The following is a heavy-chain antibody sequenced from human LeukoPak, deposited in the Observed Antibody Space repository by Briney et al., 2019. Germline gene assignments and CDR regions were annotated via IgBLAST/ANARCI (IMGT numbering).Heavy chain of an antibody. D-gene: IGHD3-10*01. CDR1: GFTFSSYT. CDR2: ITDGVGAA. CDR3: AKGLWFGELIDY. J-gene: IGHJ4*02. Sequence: GGSLRLSCAASGFTFSSYTMNWVRQGPGKGLEWVSGITDGVGAAFYADSVKGRFTISRDNSKNTLYLQMNSLRADDTAVYYCAKGLWFGELIDYWGQGTLVTVSS. V-gene: IGHV3-23*01.